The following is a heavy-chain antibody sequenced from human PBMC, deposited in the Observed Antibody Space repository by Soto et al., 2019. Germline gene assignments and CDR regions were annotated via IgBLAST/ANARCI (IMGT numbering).Heavy chain of an antibody. D-gene: IGHD2-21*01. Sequence: GGSLRLSCAASGSTFSGYAMSWVRQAPGKGLEWVSAISGSGGSTYYADSVKGRFTISRDNSKNTLYLQMNSLRAEDTAVYYCAKEPGVMGLYYFDYWGQGTLVTVSS. J-gene: IGHJ4*02. CDR3: AKEPGVMGLYYFDY. CDR1: GSTFSGYA. V-gene: IGHV3-23*01. CDR2: ISGSGGST.